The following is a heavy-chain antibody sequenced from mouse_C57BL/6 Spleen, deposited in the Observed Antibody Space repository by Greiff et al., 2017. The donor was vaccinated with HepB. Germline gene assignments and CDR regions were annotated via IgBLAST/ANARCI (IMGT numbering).Heavy chain of an antibody. CDR3: ARLGRKGYAMDY. J-gene: IGHJ4*01. CDR2: IYPGDGDT. V-gene: IGHV1-80*01. D-gene: IGHD4-1*01. Sequence: VQGVESGAELVKPGASVKISCKASGYAFSSYWMNWVKQRPGKGLEWIGQIYPGDGDTNYNGKFKGKATLTADKSSSTAYMQLSSLTSEDSAVYFCARLGRKGYAMDYWGQGTSVTVSS. CDR1: GYAFSSYW.